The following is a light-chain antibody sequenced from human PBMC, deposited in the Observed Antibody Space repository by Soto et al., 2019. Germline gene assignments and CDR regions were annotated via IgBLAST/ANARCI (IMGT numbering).Light chain of an antibody. CDR2: DVS. CDR1: VGFYGL. CDR3: SLDAGSSNYV. Sequence: QSALTQPAPVSGSPGQSITMSCTDVGFYGLVSWYQQYPGKVPKLMIYDVSQRPSGVSDRFSGSKSGNTAYLTISALQADDEADYYCSLDAGSSNYVFGTGTQLTVL. J-gene: IGLJ1*01. V-gene: IGLV2-23*02.